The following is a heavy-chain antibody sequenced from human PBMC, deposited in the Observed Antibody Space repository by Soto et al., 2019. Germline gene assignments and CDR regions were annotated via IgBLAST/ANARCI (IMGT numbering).Heavy chain of an antibody. Sequence: GGSLRLSCAASGFTFSSYWMHWVRQAPGKGLVWVSRINSDGSSTNYADSEKGRFTISRDNAKNTLYLQMNILRAEDTAVYYCARVGYDSSGTLYFDYWGQGT. CDR1: GFTFSSYW. CDR3: ARVGYDSSGTLYFDY. D-gene: IGHD3-22*01. V-gene: IGHV3-74*01. CDR2: INSDGSST. J-gene: IGHJ4*02.